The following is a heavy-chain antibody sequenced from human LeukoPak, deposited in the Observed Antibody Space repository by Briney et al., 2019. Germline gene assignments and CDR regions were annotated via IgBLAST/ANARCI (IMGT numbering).Heavy chain of an antibody. J-gene: IGHJ4*02. CDR1: GGSFSGYY. D-gene: IGHD2-21*02. CDR3: ARLVCGGDCYSDY. V-gene: IGHV4-34*01. CDR2: INHSGST. Sequence: SETLSLTCAVYGGSFSGYYWSWIRQPPGKGLEWIGEINHSGSTNYNPSLKSRVTISVDTSKNLFSLKLSSVTAADTAVYYCARLVCGGDCYSDYWGQGTLVTVSS.